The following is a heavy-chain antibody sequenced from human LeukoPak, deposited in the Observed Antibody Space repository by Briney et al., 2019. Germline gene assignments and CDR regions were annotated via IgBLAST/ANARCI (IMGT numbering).Heavy chain of an antibody. V-gene: IGHV3-53*01. D-gene: IGHD2-15*01. CDR2: IYSSGST. CDR1: GFTVSSNY. J-gene: IGHJ4*02. Sequence: PGGSLRLSCAASGFTVSSNYMSWVRQAPGKGLEWVSVIYSSGSTYYVDSVKGRFTISRDNSKNTLYLQMNSLRADDTAVYYCARNRGGPEGDWGQGTLVTVSS. CDR3: ARNRGGPEGD.